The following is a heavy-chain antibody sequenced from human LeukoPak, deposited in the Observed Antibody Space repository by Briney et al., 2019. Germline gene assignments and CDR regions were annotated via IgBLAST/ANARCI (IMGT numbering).Heavy chain of an antibody. CDR3: ARSNGDYVSWCFDY. D-gene: IGHD4-17*01. V-gene: IGHV1-18*04. Sequence: ASVKVSCKASGYTFTSYGISWVRQAPGQGLEWMGWISAYNGNTNYAQKLQGRVTMTTDTSTSTAYMELRSLRSDDTAVYYCARSNGDYVSWCFDYWGQGTLVTVSS. CDR2: ISAYNGNT. CDR1: GYTFTSYG. J-gene: IGHJ4*02.